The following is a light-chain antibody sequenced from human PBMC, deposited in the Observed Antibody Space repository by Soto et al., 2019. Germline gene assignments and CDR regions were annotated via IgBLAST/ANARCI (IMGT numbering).Light chain of an antibody. Sequence: DIQMTQSPSSVSASVGDRVTITCRASQVISSRLAWYQQKPGKAPNLLIYAASSLQSGVPSRFSGSGSETDFTLTIGSLQPEDFATYYCQQSNSFPLTFGGGTKVDI. CDR1: QVISSR. J-gene: IGKJ4*01. CDR2: AAS. V-gene: IGKV1-12*01. CDR3: QQSNSFPLT.